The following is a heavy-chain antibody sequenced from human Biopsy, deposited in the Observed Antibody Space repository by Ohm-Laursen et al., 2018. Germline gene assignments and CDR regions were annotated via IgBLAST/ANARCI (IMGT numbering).Heavy chain of an antibody. CDR2: INAKTGDT. Sequence: SVKVSCKASGFSFTGYYIHWVRQAPGQGLEWMGWINAKTGDTNYAQKFQGRVTMTRDTSISTAYVDLSSLRSDDTAVYYCTRGGYYYDSLAYYYWFDPWGQGTLVTVSS. J-gene: IGHJ5*02. V-gene: IGHV1-2*02. CDR1: GFSFTGYY. CDR3: TRGGYYYDSLAYYYWFDP. D-gene: IGHD3-22*01.